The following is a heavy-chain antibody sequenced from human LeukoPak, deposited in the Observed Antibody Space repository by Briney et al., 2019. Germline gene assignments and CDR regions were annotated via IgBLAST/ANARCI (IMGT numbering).Heavy chain of an antibody. CDR1: GGSFSGYY. V-gene: IGHV4-34*01. J-gene: IGHJ4*02. CDR3: ARLPYGDYEDY. CDR2: INHSGST. Sequence: SETLSLTCAVYGGSFSGYYWSWIRQPPGKGLEWIGEINHSGSTNYNPSLKSRVTISVDTSKNQFSLKLSSVTAADTAVYYCARLPYGDYEDYWGQGTLVTVSS. D-gene: IGHD4-17*01.